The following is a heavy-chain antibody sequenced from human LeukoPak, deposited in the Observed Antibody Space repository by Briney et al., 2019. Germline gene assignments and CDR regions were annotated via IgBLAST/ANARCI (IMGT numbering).Heavy chain of an antibody. V-gene: IGHV3-30-3*01. J-gene: IGHJ4*02. Sequence: GGSLRLSCAASGFTFSSYAMHWVRQAPGKGLEWVAVISYDGSNKYYADSVKGRFTISRDNSKNTLYLQMNSLRAEDTAVYYCARAPYKDSSNWYGAPPVGYFDYWGQGTLVTVSS. CDR2: ISYDGSNK. D-gene: IGHD6-13*01. CDR1: GFTFSSYA. CDR3: ARAPYKDSSNWYGAPPVGYFDY.